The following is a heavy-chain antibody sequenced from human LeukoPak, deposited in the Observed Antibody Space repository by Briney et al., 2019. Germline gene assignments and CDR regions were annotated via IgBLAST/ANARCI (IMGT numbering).Heavy chain of an antibody. V-gene: IGHV3-48*03. J-gene: IGHJ3*01. Sequence: GGSLRLSCAASGFTFSSYDMNWVRQAPGKGLEWVSYISISGRTIYYADSVKGRFTTSRDNAKNSLYLQMNSLRVEDTAVYYCAREPHDSSGYPTGWGQGTMVTVSS. D-gene: IGHD3-22*01. CDR2: ISISGRTI. CDR1: GFTFSSYD. CDR3: AREPHDSSGYPTG.